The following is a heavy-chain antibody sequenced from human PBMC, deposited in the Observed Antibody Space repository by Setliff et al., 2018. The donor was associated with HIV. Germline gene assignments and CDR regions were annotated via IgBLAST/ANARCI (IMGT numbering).Heavy chain of an antibody. CDR3: ARVGFSSRHTGDFLDS. V-gene: IGHV3-30*02. J-gene: IGHJ4*02. D-gene: IGHD4-17*01. Sequence: GGSLRLSCAASGFTFSSYGMHWVRQAPGKGLEWVAFIRYDGSNKYYADSVKGRVTITADESTTTAYMELNSLTSEDTALYYCARVGFSSRHTGDFLDSWGQGTLVTVSS. CDR2: IRYDGSNK. CDR1: GFTFSSYG.